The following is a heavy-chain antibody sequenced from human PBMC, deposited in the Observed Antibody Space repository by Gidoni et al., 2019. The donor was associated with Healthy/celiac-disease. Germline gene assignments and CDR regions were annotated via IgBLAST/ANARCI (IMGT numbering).Heavy chain of an antibody. CDR3: AKDGLSGGYFDY. Sequence: EVQLLESGGGLVQHGGSLRLSCAASGFTFSSYAMSWVRQAPGQGLEWVSAISGSGGSTCYADSVKGRFTIARDNSKNTLYLQMNSLRAEDTAVYYCAKDGLSGGYFDYWGQGTLVTVSS. V-gene: IGHV3-23*01. CDR2: ISGSGGST. D-gene: IGHD3-10*01. J-gene: IGHJ4*02. CDR1: GFTFSSYA.